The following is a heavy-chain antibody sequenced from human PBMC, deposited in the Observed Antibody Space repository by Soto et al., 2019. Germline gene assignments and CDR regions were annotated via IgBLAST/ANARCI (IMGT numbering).Heavy chain of an antibody. CDR3: ATDGPSNSGNLYAFDS. D-gene: IGHD5-12*01. J-gene: IGHJ3*02. V-gene: IGHV1-18*04. CDR1: GYTLTNYG. CDR2: VTPYKADT. Sequence: QAQLVQSGAEVKKSGASVRVSCKASGYTLTNYGVTWVRQAPGQGLEWLGRVTPYKADTNSAQNLQGRVTMATDTSTNTAYLELRSLRSDDTSVYFCATDGPSNSGNLYAFDSWGQGTMVTVSA.